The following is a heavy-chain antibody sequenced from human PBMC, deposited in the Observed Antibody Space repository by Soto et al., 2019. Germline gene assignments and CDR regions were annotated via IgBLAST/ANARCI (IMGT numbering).Heavy chain of an antibody. Sequence: QVQLQESGPGLVESSGTLSRTCDVSSGSISSGNWWSWVRQPPGKGLEWIGEIYSTGATNYNPSLTCRVTMTIDKSKDQFSLNLRSAAAAVTAVYYCARVVSSGSGWMSNFDFWGQGILVSVSA. J-gene: IGHJ4*02. CDR2: IYSTGAT. CDR1: SGSISSGNW. D-gene: IGHD6-25*01. V-gene: IGHV4-4*02. CDR3: ARVVSSGSGWMSNFDF.